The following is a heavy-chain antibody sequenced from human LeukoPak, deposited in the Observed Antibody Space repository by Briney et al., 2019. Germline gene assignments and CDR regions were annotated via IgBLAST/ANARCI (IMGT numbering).Heavy chain of an antibody. CDR3: ARDYSGYEGFDC. CDR2: INSDGSST. Sequence: GGSLRLSCTASGFTFSIYWMHWVRQAPGKGPVWVSRINSDGSSTTYADSVKGRFTISRDNAKNTLYLQMNSLRAEDTAVYYCARDYSGYEGFDCWGQGTLVTVSS. CDR1: GFTFSIYW. D-gene: IGHD5-12*01. V-gene: IGHV3-74*01. J-gene: IGHJ4*02.